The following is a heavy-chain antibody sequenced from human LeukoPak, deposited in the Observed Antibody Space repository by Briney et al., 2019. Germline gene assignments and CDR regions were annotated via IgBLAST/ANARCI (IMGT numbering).Heavy chain of an antibody. D-gene: IGHD1-7*01. Sequence: GGSLRLSCAASEFTFSSYSMNWVRQAPGKGLEWVSYITNSGNSKSYADSVKGRFTISRDNTKNSLYLQMNGLRAEDTAVYYCARHGNFEYFDYWGQGTLVTVSS. CDR1: EFTFSSYS. V-gene: IGHV3-48*01. CDR3: ARHGNFEYFDY. CDR2: ITNSGNSK. J-gene: IGHJ4*02.